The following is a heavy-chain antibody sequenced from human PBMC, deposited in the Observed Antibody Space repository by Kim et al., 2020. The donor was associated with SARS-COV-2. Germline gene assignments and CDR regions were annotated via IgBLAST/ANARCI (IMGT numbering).Heavy chain of an antibody. V-gene: IGHV3-23*03. CDR3: ARGVGLHLCSSLYY. D-gene: IGHD4-4*01. CDR2: INSGDGANT. CDR1: GFTFSNSA. J-gene: IGHJ4*01. Sequence: GGSLRLSCTASGFTFSNSAMTWVRQAPGKGLEWVSVINSGDGANTYYADSVKGWFTISRDNSMNTLFLIMNSLSAEDTAEFYCARGVGLHLCSSLYYWG.